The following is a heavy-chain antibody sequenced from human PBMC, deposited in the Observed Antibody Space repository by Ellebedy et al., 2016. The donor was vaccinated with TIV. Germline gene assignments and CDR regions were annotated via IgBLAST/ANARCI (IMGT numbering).Heavy chain of an antibody. D-gene: IGHD2-15*01. CDR3: ARDRDGSQWWYSDY. CDR2: ISSSSSTI. Sequence: GGSLRLSXAASGFTFSSYWMNWVRQAPGKGLEWVSYISSSSSTIYYADSVKGRFTISRDNAKNSLYLQMNSLRAEDTAVYYCARDRDGSQWWYSDYWGQGTLVTVSS. CDR1: GFTFSSYW. V-gene: IGHV3-48*04. J-gene: IGHJ4*02.